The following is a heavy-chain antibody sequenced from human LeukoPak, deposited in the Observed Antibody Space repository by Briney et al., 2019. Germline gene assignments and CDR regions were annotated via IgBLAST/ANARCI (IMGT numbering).Heavy chain of an antibody. CDR3: ARDRYGDGTFDY. J-gene: IGHJ4*02. CDR1: GFTFTTYW. Sequence: PGGSLRLSCTASGFTFTTYWMSWVRQGPGKGLEWVANIKQDGSEKYYVDSVKGRFTISRDNAKNSLYLQMNSLRAEDTAVYYCARDRYGDGTFDYWGQGTLVTVSS. V-gene: IGHV3-7*01. CDR2: IKQDGSEK. D-gene: IGHD5-18*01.